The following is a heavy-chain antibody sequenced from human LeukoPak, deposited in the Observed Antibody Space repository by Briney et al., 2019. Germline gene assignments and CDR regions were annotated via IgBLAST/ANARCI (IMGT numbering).Heavy chain of an antibody. D-gene: IGHD2-21*02. Sequence: ASVKVSCKASGYTFIDFGISWVRPAPGQGLEWMGWISAYNGNTGYAQKFKCRVTMTRNTSISTAYMELSSLRSEDTAVYYCARGLGRAAYCGGDWNAPRYFQHWGQGTLVTVSS. CDR3: ARGLGRAAYCGGDWNAPRYFQH. V-gene: IGHV1-8*02. CDR2: ISAYNGNT. CDR1: GYTFIDFG. J-gene: IGHJ1*01.